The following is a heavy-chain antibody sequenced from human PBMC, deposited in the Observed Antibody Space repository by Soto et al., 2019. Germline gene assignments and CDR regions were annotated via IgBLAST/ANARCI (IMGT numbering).Heavy chain of an antibody. J-gene: IGHJ5*02. CDR3: VRRHVSATGIDWFDP. V-gene: IGHV1-3*01. CDR2: INAANGDT. D-gene: IGHD6-13*01. Sequence: SVKVSRKASGYTLTSYGIHWVRQAPGQRLEWMGWINAANGDTKYSPKFQGRVTITRDTSASTAYMELSSLRSEDTAVYYCVRRHVSATGIDWFDPWGQGTLGTVSS. CDR1: GYTLTSYG.